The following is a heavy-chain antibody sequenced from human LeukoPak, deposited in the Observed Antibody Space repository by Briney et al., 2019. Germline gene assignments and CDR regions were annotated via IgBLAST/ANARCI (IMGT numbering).Heavy chain of an antibody. V-gene: IGHV4-4*07. CDR3: ARGRYCSADICSGGDAFDI. J-gene: IGHJ3*02. Sequence: SETLSLTCTVSGGSINNYYWSWIRQPPGKGLEWIGLIYTRGSTNYNPSLKSRVTMSVDTSKNQFSLKLSSVTAADTAVYYCARGRYCSADICSGGDAFDIWGQGTMVSVSS. CDR1: GGSINNYY. D-gene: IGHD2-15*01. CDR2: IYTRGST.